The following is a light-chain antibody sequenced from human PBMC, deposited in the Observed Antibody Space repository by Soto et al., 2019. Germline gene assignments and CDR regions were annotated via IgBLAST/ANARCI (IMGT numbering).Light chain of an antibody. V-gene: IGLV2-14*01. J-gene: IGLJ2*01. CDR3: CSYTSSTTLSVV. CDR1: SSDVGGYNY. CDR2: GVT. Sequence: QSVLTQPASVSGSPGQSITISCTGTSSDVGGYNYVSWYQQHPGKAPKLMIYGVTNRPSGVSNRFSGSKSGNTASLTISGLQAEDEADYYCCSYTSSTTLSVVFGGGTKLTVL.